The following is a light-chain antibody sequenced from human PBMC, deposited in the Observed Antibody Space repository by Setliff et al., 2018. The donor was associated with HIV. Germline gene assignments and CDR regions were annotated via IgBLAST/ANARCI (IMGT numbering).Light chain of an antibody. CDR2: STN. CDR3: VLYVGRGIGG. V-gene: IGLV8-61*01. CDR1: SGSVSTTYY. J-gene: IGLJ3*02. Sequence: VVTQEPSFSVSPGGTVTLTCGLSSGSVSTTYYPSWYQQTPGQAPRTLIYSTNTRSSGVPDRFSGSILGNKAALTITGAQADDESDYYCVLYVGRGIGGFGGGTKGTV.